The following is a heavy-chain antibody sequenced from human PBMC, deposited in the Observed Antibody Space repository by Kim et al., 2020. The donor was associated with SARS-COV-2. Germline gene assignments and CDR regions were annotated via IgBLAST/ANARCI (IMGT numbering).Heavy chain of an antibody. D-gene: IGHD2-15*01. V-gene: IGHV1-46*01. Sequence: ASVKVSCKASGYTFTSYYMHWVRQAPGQGLEWMGIINPSGGSTSYAQKFQGRVTMTRDTSTSTVYMELSSLRSEDTAVYYCARGDIVVVVAAKNWFDPWGQGTLVTVSS. CDR1: GYTFTSYY. CDR2: INPSGGST. CDR3: ARGDIVVVVAAKNWFDP. J-gene: IGHJ5*02.